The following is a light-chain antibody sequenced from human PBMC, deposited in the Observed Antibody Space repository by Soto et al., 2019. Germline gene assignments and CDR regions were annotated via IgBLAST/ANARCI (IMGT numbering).Light chain of an antibody. CDR1: QSISSW. J-gene: IGKJ3*01. CDR2: DAS. Sequence: DIQMTQSPSTLSASVGDRVTITCRASQSISSWLAWYQQKPGKAPKVLIYDASSLESGVPSRFSGSGSGTEFTLTISSLQPDDFATYYCQQYNIYPFTFGPGTKVHIK. CDR3: QQYNIYPFT. V-gene: IGKV1-5*01.